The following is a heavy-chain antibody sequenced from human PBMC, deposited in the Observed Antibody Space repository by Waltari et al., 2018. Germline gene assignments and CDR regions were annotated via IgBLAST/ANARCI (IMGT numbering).Heavy chain of an antibody. CDR2: IIPIFGTA. Sequence: QVQLVQSGAEVKKPGSSVKVSCKASGGTFSSYAISWVRQAPGQGLEWMGGIIPIFGTANYAQKFQGRVTITTDESTSTAYMELSSLRSEDTAVYYCARDGAYSSSSTYYYGMDVWGQGTTVIVSS. J-gene: IGHJ6*02. D-gene: IGHD6-6*01. CDR3: ARDGAYSSSSTYYYGMDV. V-gene: IGHV1-69*05. CDR1: GGTFSSYA.